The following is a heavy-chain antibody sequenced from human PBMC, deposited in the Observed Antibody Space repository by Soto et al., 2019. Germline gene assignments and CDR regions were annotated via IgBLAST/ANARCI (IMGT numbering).Heavy chain of an antibody. CDR3: VRSRDDNWFDP. CDR1: GYSISSGYY. J-gene: IGHJ5*02. D-gene: IGHD2-21*01. V-gene: IGHV4-38-2*01. CDR2: IYHSVIT. Sequence: SETLSLTCAVSGYSISSGYYWGWIRQPPGKGLEWIGTIYHSVITYCNPSLKSRVTISVDTSKNQFSLKLSSVTAADTAVYYCVRSRDDNWFDPWGQGTLVTVSS.